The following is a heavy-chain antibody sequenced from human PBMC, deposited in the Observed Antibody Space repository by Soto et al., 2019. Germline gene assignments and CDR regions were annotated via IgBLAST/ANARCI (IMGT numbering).Heavy chain of an antibody. CDR1: GGSFSGYY. Sequence: QVPLQQWGAGLLKPSETLSLTCAVYGGSFSGYYWSWIRQAPGKGLEWIGQIDHSGSTNYNPSLRSRVLILVDTSKNQFSLMLSSVTATDTALYYCARAISAPGSHYFDSWGQGILVTVSS. CDR2: IDHSGST. CDR3: ARAISAPGSHYFDS. D-gene: IGHD6-13*01. V-gene: IGHV4-34*01. J-gene: IGHJ4*02.